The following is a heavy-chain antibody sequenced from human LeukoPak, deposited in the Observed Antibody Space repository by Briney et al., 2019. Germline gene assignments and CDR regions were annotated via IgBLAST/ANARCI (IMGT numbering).Heavy chain of an antibody. CDR3: ATLWASLDY. D-gene: IGHD3-10*01. CDR1: RFTFSSYE. V-gene: IGHV3-48*03. Sequence: GGSLRLSCAASRFTFSSYEMNWVRQAPGKGLELVSYITGSGSTIYYADSVKGRFTISRDNAKNSLYLQMSSLRVEDTAVYYCATLWASLDYWGQGTLVIVSS. CDR2: ITGSGSTI. J-gene: IGHJ4*02.